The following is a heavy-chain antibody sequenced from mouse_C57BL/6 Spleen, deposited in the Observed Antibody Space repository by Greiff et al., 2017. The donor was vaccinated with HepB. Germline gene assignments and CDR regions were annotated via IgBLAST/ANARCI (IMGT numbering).Heavy chain of an antibody. Sequence: QVQLQQPGAELVKPGDSVKLSCKASGYTFTSYWMHWVKKRPGRGLEWIGRIDPNSGGTKYNEKFKRKATLAVDKPASTAYLQLSSLTSEDSAVYYCARPNLEDYYAMDYWGEGTSVTVSS. J-gene: IGHJ4*01. CDR3: ARPNLEDYYAMDY. CDR2: IDPNSGGT. D-gene: IGHD4-1*01. V-gene: IGHV1-62-3*01. CDR1: GYTFTSYW.